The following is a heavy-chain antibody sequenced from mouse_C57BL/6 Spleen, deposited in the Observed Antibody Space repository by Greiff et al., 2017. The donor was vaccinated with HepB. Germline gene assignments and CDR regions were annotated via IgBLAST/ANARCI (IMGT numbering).Heavy chain of an antibody. CDR3: ARGGGNFYYAMDY. CDR2: ISSGSSTI. V-gene: IGHV5-17*01. CDR1: GFTFSDYG. Sequence: EVQLVESGGGLVKPGGSLKLSCAASGFTFSDYGMHWVRQAPEKGLEWVAYISSGSSTIYYADTVKGRFTISRDNATNTLFLQMTSLRSEDTAMYYCARGGGNFYYAMDYWGQGTSVTVSS. D-gene: IGHD2-1*01. J-gene: IGHJ4*01.